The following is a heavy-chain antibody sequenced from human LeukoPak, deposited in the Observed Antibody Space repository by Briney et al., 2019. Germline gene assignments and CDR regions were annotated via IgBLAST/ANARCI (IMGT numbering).Heavy chain of an antibody. CDR2: INHSGST. Sequence: SETLSLTCAVYGGSFSGYYWSWIRQPPGKGLEWIGEINHSGSTNYNPSLKSRVTISVDTSKNQFSLKLSSVTAADTAVYYCARRPRRYYDSSGYYLDYWCQGTLVTVSS. J-gene: IGHJ4*02. V-gene: IGHV4-34*01. CDR1: GGSFSGYY. CDR3: ARRPRRYYDSSGYYLDY. D-gene: IGHD3-22*01.